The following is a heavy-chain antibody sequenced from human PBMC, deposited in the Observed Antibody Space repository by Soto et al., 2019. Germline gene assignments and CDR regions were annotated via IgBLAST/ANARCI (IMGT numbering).Heavy chain of an antibody. V-gene: IGHV3-30*04. CDR1: GFTFSDYA. J-gene: IGHJ3*01. CDR2: ISFDGSEK. CDR3: ANSSPF. Sequence: PGGSMRLSCAASGFTFSDYAMHWVRQAPDKGLERVTLISFDGSEKDYEDSVKGRFTISGDISKNTLYLQMNSLGAEATAVYYCANSSPF. D-gene: IGHD6-6*01.